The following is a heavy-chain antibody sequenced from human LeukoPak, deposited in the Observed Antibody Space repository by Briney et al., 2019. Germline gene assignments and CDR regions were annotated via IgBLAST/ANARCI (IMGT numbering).Heavy chain of an antibody. CDR3: ARGVVGATRGRAFDI. CDR1: GGSISSGGYY. Sequence: SETLSLTCTVSGGSISSGGYYWSWIRQHPGKGLEWIGYIYYSGSTNYNPSLKSRVTISVDTSKNQFSLKLSSVTAADTAVYYCARGVVGATRGRAFDIWGQGTMVTVSS. V-gene: IGHV4-61*08. D-gene: IGHD1-26*01. J-gene: IGHJ3*02. CDR2: IYYSGST.